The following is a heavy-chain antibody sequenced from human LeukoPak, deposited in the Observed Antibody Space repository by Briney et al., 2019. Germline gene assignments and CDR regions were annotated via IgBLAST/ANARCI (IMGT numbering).Heavy chain of an antibody. CDR3: ATGVTAIENFDY. J-gene: IGHJ4*02. Sequence: PGGSLRLSCAASGFTFSSYGLHWVRQAPGKGLEWVAVVSFDGSDKYYADSVKGRFTISRDNRKNILYLQMSSLSIEDTALYYCATGVTAIENFDYWGQGTLVTVSS. CDR1: GFTFSSYG. D-gene: IGHD2-21*02. CDR2: VSFDGSDK. V-gene: IGHV3-30*03.